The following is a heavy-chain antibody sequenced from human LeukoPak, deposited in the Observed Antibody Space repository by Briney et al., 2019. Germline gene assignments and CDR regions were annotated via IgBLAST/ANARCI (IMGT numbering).Heavy chain of an antibody. CDR1: GFTFSSYA. D-gene: IGHD4-17*01. CDR2: ISGSGGST. Sequence: GGSLRLPCAASGFTFSSYAMSWVRQAPGKGLEWVSAISGSGGSTYYADSVKGRFTISRDNSKNTLYLQMNSLRAEDTALYYCAKLVGDDYGAAFDYWGQGTLVTVSS. J-gene: IGHJ4*02. V-gene: IGHV3-23*01. CDR3: AKLVGDDYGAAFDY.